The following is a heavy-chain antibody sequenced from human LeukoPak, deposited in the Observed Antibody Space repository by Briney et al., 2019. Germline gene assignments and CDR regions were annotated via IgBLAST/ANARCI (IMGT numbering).Heavy chain of an antibody. J-gene: IGHJ4*02. Sequence: ASVKVSCKAPGYTFTGYYMHWVRQAPGQGLEWMGWINPNSGGTNYAQKFQGRVTMTRDTSISTAYMELSRLRSDDTAVYYCARGMYYYDSSGYDNYFDYWGQGTLVTVSS. CDR1: GYTFTGYY. D-gene: IGHD3-22*01. CDR2: INPNSGGT. CDR3: ARGMYYYDSSGYDNYFDY. V-gene: IGHV1-2*02.